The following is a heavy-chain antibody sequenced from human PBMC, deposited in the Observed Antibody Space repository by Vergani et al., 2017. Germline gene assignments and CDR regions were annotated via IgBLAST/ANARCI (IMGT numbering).Heavy chain of an antibody. CDR3: ARANASRFRVYDILTGYFRYYYYMDV. V-gene: IGHV4-59*01. J-gene: IGHJ6*03. Sequence: QVQLQESGPGLVKPSETLSLTCTVSGGSISSYYWSWIRQPPGKGLEWIGYIYYSGSTNYNPSLKSRVTISGDTSKNQFSLKLSSLTAADTAVYYCARANASRFRVYDILTGYFRYYYYMDVWGKGTTVTVSS. CDR1: GGSISSYY. D-gene: IGHD3-9*01. CDR2: IYYSGST.